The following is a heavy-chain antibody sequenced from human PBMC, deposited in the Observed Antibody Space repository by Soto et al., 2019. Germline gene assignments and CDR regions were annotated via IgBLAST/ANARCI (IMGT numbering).Heavy chain of an antibody. CDR3: ASIRYFDWLLPVLQY. D-gene: IGHD3-9*01. CDR1: GGSLISYA. CDR2: IIPIFGTA. V-gene: IGHV1-69*13. Sequence: VKVAFKASGGSLISYAIIWVRQAPGQGLEWMGGIIPIFGTANYAQKFQGRVTITADESTSTAYMELSSLRSEDTAVYYCASIRYFDWLLPVLQYWGQGTLVTGSS. J-gene: IGHJ4*02.